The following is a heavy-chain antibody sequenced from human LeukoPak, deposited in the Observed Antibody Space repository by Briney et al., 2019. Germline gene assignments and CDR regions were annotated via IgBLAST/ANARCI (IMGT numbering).Heavy chain of an antibody. Sequence: PGGSLRLSCAVSGLTFSDYRMIWVRQAPEKRLEWVAVTAGADDVIQYADSVKGRFTISRDNSKNTLYLQMNSLRAEDTAVYYCAKCGDGDSCYPHRWGQGTLVTVSS. CDR1: GLTFSDYR. V-gene: IGHV3-23*01. J-gene: IGHJ1*01. D-gene: IGHD2-15*01. CDR2: TAGADDVI. CDR3: AKCGDGDSCYPHR.